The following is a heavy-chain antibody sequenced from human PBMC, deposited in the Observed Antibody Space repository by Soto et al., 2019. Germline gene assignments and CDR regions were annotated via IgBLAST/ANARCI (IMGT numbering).Heavy chain of an antibody. V-gene: IGHV4-4*02. CDR3: ASVLRDYYYYTMDV. J-gene: IGHJ6*03. CDR1: SGSISSNNW. CDR2: IYHSGST. Sequence: PSETLSLTCAGSSGSISSNNWWSWVRQPPGKGLEWIGEIYHSGSTNYSPSFKSRVAISVDKSKDQFSLKLSSVTAADTAVYYCASVLRDYYYYTMDVWGKGTTVTVSS.